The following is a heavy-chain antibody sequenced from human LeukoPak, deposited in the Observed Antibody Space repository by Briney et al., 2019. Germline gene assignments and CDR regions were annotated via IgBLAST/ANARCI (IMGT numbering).Heavy chain of an antibody. D-gene: IGHD5-18*01. Sequence: SVQVSCKTSGGTFSTSAITWVRQAPGQGLEWMGSIIPVLNITTYAQRFQGRVTITADTSTSTVYMELSSLRSEETAVYYCARDQGLTAPPPYGLDVWGQGTTVIVSS. V-gene: IGHV1-69*04. J-gene: IGHJ6*02. CDR3: ARDQGLTAPPPYGLDV. CDR1: GGTFSTSA. CDR2: IIPVLNIT.